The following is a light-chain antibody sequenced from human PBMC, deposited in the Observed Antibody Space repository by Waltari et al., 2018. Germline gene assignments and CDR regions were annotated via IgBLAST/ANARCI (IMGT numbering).Light chain of an antibody. CDR2: AAT. CDR1: QSISYY. J-gene: IGKJ3*01. Sequence: DIQMTQSPPSLSASVGDRVNITCRASQSISYYLNWYQQKSGKAPKLLIYAATNLQSGVPSRFSGSGSGTDFTLTISSLQPEDFATYYCQQSYSIPLFAFGPGSRVDIK. V-gene: IGKV1-39*01. CDR3: QQSYSIPLFA.